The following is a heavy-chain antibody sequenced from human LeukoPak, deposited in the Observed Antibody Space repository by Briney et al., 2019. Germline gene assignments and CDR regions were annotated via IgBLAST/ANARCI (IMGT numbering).Heavy chain of an antibody. CDR2: FHSSGST. CDR1: GGSITTYY. V-gene: IGHV4-4*07. D-gene: IGHD4-17*01. CDR3: ARAHHLDYGDWFDP. J-gene: IGHJ5*02. Sequence: SETLSLTCTVSGGSITTYYWSWIRQPAGKGLEWIGRFHSSGSTSYNPSLKSRITVSMDTSKNHFSLKLSSVTDADTAVYYCARAHHLDYGDWFDPWGQGTLVTVSS.